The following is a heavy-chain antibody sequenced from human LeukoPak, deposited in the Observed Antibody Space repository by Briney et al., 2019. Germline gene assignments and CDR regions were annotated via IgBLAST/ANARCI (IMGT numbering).Heavy chain of an antibody. D-gene: IGHD1-26*01. J-gene: IGHJ6*03. CDR2: MNPNSGNT. Sequence: HGASVKVSCKASGYTFSSFGISWVRQAPGQGLEWMGWMNPNSGNTGYAQKFQGRVTMTRNTSISTAYMELSSLRSEDTAVYYCARTAGATAPYYYYMDVWGKGTTVTISS. CDR3: ARTAGATAPYYYYMDV. CDR1: GYTFSSFG. V-gene: IGHV1-8*02.